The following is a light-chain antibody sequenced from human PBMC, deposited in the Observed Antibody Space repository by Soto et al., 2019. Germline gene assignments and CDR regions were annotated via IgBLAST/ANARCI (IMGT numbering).Light chain of an antibody. CDR3: QQYETYSGT. CDR1: QIINTW. J-gene: IGKJ3*01. CDR2: RAS. Sequence: DIKMTQSPSTLSASVGDRVTITCRARQIINTWLAWYQQKPGKAPKLLIYRASNLVSGVPSRFSGSGSGTEFTLTISSLQPDDFSIYYCQQYETYSGTFGPGTKVDL. V-gene: IGKV1-5*03.